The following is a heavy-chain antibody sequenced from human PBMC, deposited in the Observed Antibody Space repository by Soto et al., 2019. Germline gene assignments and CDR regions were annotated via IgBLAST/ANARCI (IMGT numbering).Heavy chain of an antibody. CDR1: GYTFTSYG. Sequence: GASVKVSCKASGYTFTSYGISWVRQAHGQGLEWMGWISAYNGNTNYAQKLQGRVTMTTDTSTSTAYMELRSLRSDDTAVYYCARDIKSIAARTPAYWGQGTLVTVSS. V-gene: IGHV1-18*01. CDR2: ISAYNGNT. CDR3: ARDIKSIAARTPAY. D-gene: IGHD6-6*01. J-gene: IGHJ4*02.